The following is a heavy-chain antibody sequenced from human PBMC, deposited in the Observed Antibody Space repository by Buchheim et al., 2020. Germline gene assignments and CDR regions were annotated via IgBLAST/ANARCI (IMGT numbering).Heavy chain of an antibody. V-gene: IGHV4-59*01. CDR2: IYYSGST. Sequence: QVQLQESGPGLVKPSETLSLTCTVSGGSISGYFWSWIRQPPGKGLEWIGYIYYSGSTNYNPSLKSRVTISSDTSKNQFFLKLTSVTAADTAVYYCARTGGGGGGYWGQGTL. CDR3: ARTGGGGGGY. J-gene: IGHJ4*02. D-gene: IGHD2-21*01. CDR1: GGSISGYF.